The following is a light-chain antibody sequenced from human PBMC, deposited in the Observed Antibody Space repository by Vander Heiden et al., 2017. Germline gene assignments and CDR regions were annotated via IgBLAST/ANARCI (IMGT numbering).Light chain of an antibody. Sequence: AIQMTQSPSSLSASVGDSVSITCRASQGIDNDLGWYQMKPGKAPKLLIYNAFSLQSGVPSRFGGSKSGTEFTLTISSLQPVDFATYYCLQDSSYPYTFGQGTKLEIK. CDR1: QGIDND. J-gene: IGKJ2*01. CDR2: NAF. CDR3: LQDSSYPYT. V-gene: IGKV1-6*01.